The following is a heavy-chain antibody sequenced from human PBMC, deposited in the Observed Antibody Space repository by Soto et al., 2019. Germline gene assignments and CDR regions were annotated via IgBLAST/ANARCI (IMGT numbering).Heavy chain of an antibody. CDR3: AKDRLTYYYDSSGSPDDY. V-gene: IGHV3-30*18. CDR1: GFTFSGYG. J-gene: IGHJ4*02. D-gene: IGHD3-22*01. Sequence: QVQLVEAGGGVVQPGRSLRLSCAASGFTFSGYGMHWVRQAPGKGLEWVAVISYDGSNKYYADSVKGRFTISRDNSKNTLYLQMNSLRAEDTAVYYCAKDRLTYYYDSSGSPDDYWGQGTLVTVSS. CDR2: ISYDGSNK.